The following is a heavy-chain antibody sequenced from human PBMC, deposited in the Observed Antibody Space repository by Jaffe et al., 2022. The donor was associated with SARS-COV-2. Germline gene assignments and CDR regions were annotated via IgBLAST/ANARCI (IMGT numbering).Heavy chain of an antibody. J-gene: IGHJ5*02. CDR1: GGSISSSSYY. V-gene: IGHV4-39*01. CDR3: ARRGYSSGPLTRNWFDP. D-gene: IGHD6-19*01. Sequence: QLQLQESGPGLVKPSETLSLTCTVSGGSISSSSYYWGWIRQPPGKGLEWIGSIYYSGSTYYNPSLKSRVTISVDTSKNQFSLKLSSVTAADTAVYYCARRGYSSGPLTRNWFDPWGQGTLVTVSS. CDR2: IYYSGST.